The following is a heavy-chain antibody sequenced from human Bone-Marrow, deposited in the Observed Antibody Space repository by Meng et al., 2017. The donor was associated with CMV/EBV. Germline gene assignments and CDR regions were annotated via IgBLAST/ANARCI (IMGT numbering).Heavy chain of an antibody. CDR2: ISSSSSYI. V-gene: IGHV3-21*01. D-gene: IGHD3-3*01. J-gene: IGHJ6*01. CDR1: GFTFSSYS. Sequence: GESLKISCAASGFTFSSYSMNWVRQAPGKGLEWVSSISSSSSYIYYADSLKGRFTISRDNAKNSLYLQMNSLRAEDTAVYYCTRAPRVLRFLSLSYDMAVWGQGNTVTGAS. CDR3: TRAPRVLRFLSLSYDMAV.